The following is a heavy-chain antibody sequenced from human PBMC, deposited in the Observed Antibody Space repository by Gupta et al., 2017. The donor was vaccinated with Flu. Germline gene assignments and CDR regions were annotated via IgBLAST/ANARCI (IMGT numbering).Heavy chain of an antibody. V-gene: IGHV3-48*03. CDR2: ISSSGSTI. J-gene: IGHJ4*02. CDR1: GFTFTTYA. Sequence: EVQLVESGGGLVQPGGSLRLSCAASGFTFTTYAFMWVRQAPRKGLEWFSYISSSGSTIYYADSVKGRFTISRDDAKDSLYLQMNSLRAEDTAVYYCAPAAPNFDYWGQGALVAVSS. CDR3: APAAPNFDY. D-gene: IGHD2-15*01.